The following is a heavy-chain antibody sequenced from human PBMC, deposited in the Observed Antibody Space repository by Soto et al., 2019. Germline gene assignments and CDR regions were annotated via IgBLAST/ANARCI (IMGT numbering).Heavy chain of an antibody. Sequence: PGGSLRLSCAASGFTFSSYGMHWVRQAPGKGLEWVAVIWYDGSNKYYADSVKGRFTISRDNSKNTLYLQMNSLRAEDTAVYFCAKDDSLEWFFPLDAWGQGTLVTVSS. CDR1: GFTFSSYG. V-gene: IGHV3-33*06. CDR3: AKDDSLEWFFPLDA. D-gene: IGHD3-3*01. J-gene: IGHJ5*02. CDR2: IWYDGSNK.